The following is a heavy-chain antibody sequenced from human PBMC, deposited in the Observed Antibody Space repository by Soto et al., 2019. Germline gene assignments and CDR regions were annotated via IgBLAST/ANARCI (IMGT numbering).Heavy chain of an antibody. CDR2: MYFSGTT. Sequence: QLQLQESGPGLVKPSETLSLTCSVSGASITTSLIYWGWVRQSPGKSLEWIGSMYFSGTTYYNPSLKRRVTISGDTSKNQFSLKVTSVTAADTAIYYCVRHHDTAMAYYNYYGMDVWGQGTTVTVSS. V-gene: IGHV4-39*01. D-gene: IGHD5-18*01. J-gene: IGHJ6*01. CDR1: GASITTSLIY. CDR3: VRHHDTAMAYYNYYGMDV.